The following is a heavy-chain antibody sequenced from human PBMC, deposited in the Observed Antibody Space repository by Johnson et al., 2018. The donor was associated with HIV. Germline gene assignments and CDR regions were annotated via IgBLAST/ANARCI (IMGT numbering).Heavy chain of an antibody. V-gene: IGHV3-15*01. CDR1: GFTFSNAW. J-gene: IGHJ3*02. Sequence: VQLVESGGGLVKPGGSLRLSCAASGFTFSNAWMRWVRQAPGKGLEWVGRIKSKTEGGTTDYAALANCRFTIARDDSKNTLYLQMNSLKTEDTAVYYCTTDPPGMSSTSERDAFDIWGQGTMVTVSS. D-gene: IGHD2-2*01. CDR2: IKSKTEGGTT. CDR3: TTDPPGMSSTSERDAFDI.